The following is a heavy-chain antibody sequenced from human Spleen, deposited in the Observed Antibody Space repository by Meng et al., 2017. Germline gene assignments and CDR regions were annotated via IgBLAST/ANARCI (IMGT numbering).Heavy chain of an antibody. D-gene: IGHD3-22*01. J-gene: IGHJ4*02. Sequence: QVQLVESGGGVVQPGSSLRLSCEASGFTFSNHGIHWVRQAPGKGLEWVGVISYDGSNQFHGDSVKGRCTISRDNSKDTVFLQLNSLRAEDTAVYYCVSDREYDDSSYFWHWAQGTLVTVSS. CDR2: ISYDGSNQ. CDR1: GFTFSNHG. CDR3: VSDREYDDSSYFWH. V-gene: IGHV3-30*03.